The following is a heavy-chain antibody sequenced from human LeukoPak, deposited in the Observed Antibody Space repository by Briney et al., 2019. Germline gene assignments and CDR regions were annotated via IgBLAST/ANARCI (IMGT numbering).Heavy chain of an antibody. Sequence: GGSLRLSCAASRFTFSSYAMSWVRQAPGKGLEWVSTLSGSGGSTYYAHSVKGRFTISRDNSKNTLYLQMNSLRVEDTALYYCAKSTGSSGFNEFDYWGQGTLVTVSS. CDR1: RFTFSSYA. CDR3: AKSTGSSGFNEFDY. CDR2: LSGSGGST. D-gene: IGHD3-10*01. V-gene: IGHV3-23*01. J-gene: IGHJ4*02.